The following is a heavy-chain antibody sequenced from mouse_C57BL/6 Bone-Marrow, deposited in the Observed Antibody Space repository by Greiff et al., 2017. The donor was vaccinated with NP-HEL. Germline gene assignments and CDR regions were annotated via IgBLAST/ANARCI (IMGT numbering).Heavy chain of an antibody. CDR1: GFTFSDYG. V-gene: IGHV5-17*01. CDR2: ISSGSSTI. D-gene: IGHD2-12*01. Sequence: EVQGVESGGGLVKPGGSLKLSCAASGFTFSDYGMHWVRQAPEKGLEWVAYISSGSSTIYYADTVKGRFTITRDNAKNTLFLQMTRLRSEDTAMYYCARRYRGLYYYAVDYWGRGTSVTVSS. J-gene: IGHJ4*01. CDR3: ARRYRGLYYYAVDY.